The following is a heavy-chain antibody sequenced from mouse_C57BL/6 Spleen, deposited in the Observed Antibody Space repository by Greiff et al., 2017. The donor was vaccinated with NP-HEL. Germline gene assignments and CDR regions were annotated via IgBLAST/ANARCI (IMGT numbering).Heavy chain of an antibody. Sequence: VQLQQSGPVLVKPGASVKMSCKASGYTFTDYYMNWVKQSHGKSLEWIGVINPYNGGTSYNQKFKGKATLTVDKSSSTAYMELNSLTSEDSAVYYCARSGQLRLDYYAMDYWGQGTSVTVSS. D-gene: IGHD3-2*02. CDR3: ARSGQLRLDYYAMDY. CDR2: INPYNGGT. CDR1: GYTFTDYY. V-gene: IGHV1-19*01. J-gene: IGHJ4*01.